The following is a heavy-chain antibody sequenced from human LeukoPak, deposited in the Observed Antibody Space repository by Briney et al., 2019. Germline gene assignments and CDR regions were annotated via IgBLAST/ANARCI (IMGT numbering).Heavy chain of an antibody. V-gene: IGHV1-8*01. D-gene: IGHD3/OR15-3a*01. J-gene: IGHJ4*02. Sequence: ASVKVSCKASGYTFTSYDINWVRQATGQGLEWMGWMNPNSGNTRSAQKFQGRVSMTTDTSTSTAYMELRSLRFDDTAVFYCVRDLGVDTSMIFFDFWGQGTLVTVSS. CDR2: MNPNSGNT. CDR3: VRDLGVDTSMIFFDF. CDR1: GYTFTSYD.